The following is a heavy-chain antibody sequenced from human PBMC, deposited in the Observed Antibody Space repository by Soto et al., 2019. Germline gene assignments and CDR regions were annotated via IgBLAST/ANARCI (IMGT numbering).Heavy chain of an antibody. D-gene: IGHD1-1*01. CDR3: ARVNSWSNVWVGFDY. V-gene: IGHV1-46*01. CDR2: INPNDGDT. Sequence: QVQLVQSGAEVKKPGASVTVSCKASGYTFSNYYMHWVRQAPGQGLEWMGVINPNDGDTDYAQIFQGRVSLTRDTSTSTCYRELSSLRSDDTAVYYWARVNSWSNVWVGFDYWGQGTQVTVSS. CDR1: GYTFSNYY. J-gene: IGHJ4*02.